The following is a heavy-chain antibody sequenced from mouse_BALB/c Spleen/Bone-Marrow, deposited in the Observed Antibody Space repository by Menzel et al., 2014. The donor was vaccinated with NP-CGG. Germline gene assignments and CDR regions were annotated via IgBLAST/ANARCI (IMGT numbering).Heavy chain of an antibody. CDR2: ISGGGSYT. V-gene: IGHV5-9-2*01. J-gene: IGHJ3*01. CDR3: ARHAYYDQTEVSFVY. Sequence: EVQVVESGGGLVKSGGSLKLSCAASGFSFNSYGMSWVRQTPEKRLEWVATISGGGSYTFYPDSVKGRFTISRDNAKNNLYLQRSSLRSEDTGLYYCARHAYYDQTEVSFVYWGQGTLVTVSA. CDR1: GFSFNSYG. D-gene: IGHD2-4*01.